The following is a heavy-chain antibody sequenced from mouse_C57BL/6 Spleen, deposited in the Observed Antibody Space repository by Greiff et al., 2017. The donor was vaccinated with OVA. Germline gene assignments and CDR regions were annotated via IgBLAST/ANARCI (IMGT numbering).Heavy chain of an antibody. Sequence: DVMLVESGEGLVKPGGSLKLSCAASGFTFSSYAMSWVRQTPEKRLEWVAYISSGGDYIYYADTVKGRFTISRDNARNTLYLQMSSLKSEETAMYYCTRENGSSDFDYWGQGTTLTVSS. D-gene: IGHD1-1*01. J-gene: IGHJ2*01. CDR1: GFTFSSYA. CDR2: ISSGGDYI. V-gene: IGHV5-9-1*02. CDR3: TRENGSSDFDY.